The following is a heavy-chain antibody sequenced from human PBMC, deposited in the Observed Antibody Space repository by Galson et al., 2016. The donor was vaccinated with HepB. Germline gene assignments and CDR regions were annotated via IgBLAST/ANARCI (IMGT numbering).Heavy chain of an antibody. V-gene: IGHV4-39*02. J-gene: IGHJ5*02. CDR3: VRDSQINWFYL. CDR1: GDSISGSSYY. Sequence: EILSLTCSVSGDSISGSSYYWGWIRQPPGEGLDWIGTLPYTCGTSYNPSLNSRVALSVDPTKNHFSLELTSVTAADTAVDFCVRDSQINWFYLWGQGTRGTVSA. CDR2: LPYTCGT.